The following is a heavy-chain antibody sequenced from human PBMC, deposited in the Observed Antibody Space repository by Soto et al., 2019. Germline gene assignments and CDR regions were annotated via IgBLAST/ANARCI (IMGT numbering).Heavy chain of an antibody. CDR1: GGSITSGGYS. CDR3: ARGWGRIFDY. CDR2: IYHSGST. J-gene: IGHJ4*02. Sequence: SETLSLTCAVSGGSITSGGYSWTWIRQPPGKGLEWIGYIYHSGSTYYNPSLKSRVTISVDRSKNQFSLKLSSVTAADTAVYYCARGWGRIFDYWGQGTLVTVSS. V-gene: IGHV4-30-2*01. D-gene: IGHD7-27*01.